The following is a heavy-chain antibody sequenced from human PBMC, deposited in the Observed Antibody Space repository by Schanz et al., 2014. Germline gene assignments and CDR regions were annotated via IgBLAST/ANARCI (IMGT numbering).Heavy chain of an antibody. Sequence: EVQLVESGGGLVQPGGSLRLSCAVSGFTVNTNYMSWVRQAPGKGLEWISSMYINSGSTQYADSVKGRFIISRDSSKNTLYLQMNSLRGDDTAVYYCAKDIAPLAARPGYGMDVWGQGTTVTVSS. CDR2: MYINSGST. J-gene: IGHJ6*02. CDR3: AKDIAPLAARPGYGMDV. D-gene: IGHD6-13*01. V-gene: IGHV3-53*04. CDR1: GFTVNTNY.